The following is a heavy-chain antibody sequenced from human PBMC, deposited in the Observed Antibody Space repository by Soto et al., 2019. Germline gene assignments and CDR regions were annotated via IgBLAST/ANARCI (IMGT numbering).Heavy chain of an antibody. CDR2: ISGSGGST. V-gene: IGHV3-23*01. Sequence: GGSLRLSCAASGFTFSSYAMSWVRQAPGKGLEWVSAISGSGGSTYYADSVKGRFTISRDNSKNTLYLQMNSLRAEDTAVYYCAKVPRVGYYYYGMDVWGQGTTVTVSS. CDR3: AKVPRVGYYYYGMDV. D-gene: IGHD1-26*01. J-gene: IGHJ6*02. CDR1: GFTFSSYA.